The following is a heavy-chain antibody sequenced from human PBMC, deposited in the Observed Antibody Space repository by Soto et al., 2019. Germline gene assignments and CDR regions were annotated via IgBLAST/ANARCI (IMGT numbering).Heavy chain of an antibody. V-gene: IGHV4-59*08. J-gene: IGHJ5*02. CDR3: ARHVSSDSAFDP. CDR2: IFYSGST. D-gene: IGHD6-25*01. CDR1: GGSINTYY. Sequence: SETLSLTCTVAGGSINTYYWSWIRQPPGKGLERLGYIFYSGSTNYNPSLRSRVTMSVDTSKNQCSLKLSSVTATYTAVYYCARHVSSDSAFDPWGQGTLVTVSS.